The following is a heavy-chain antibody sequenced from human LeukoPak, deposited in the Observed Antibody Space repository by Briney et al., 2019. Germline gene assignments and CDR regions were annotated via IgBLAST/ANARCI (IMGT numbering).Heavy chain of an antibody. D-gene: IGHD3-16*01. Sequence: PSVTLSLTCTVSGASINSHYWSWLRQPPGKGLEWIGYIHYTGTTTYNPSLKSRVTISVDTSKNQFSLKLNSVTAADTAVYYCARRDTNLGLDPWGQGTLVTVS. CDR1: GASINSHY. V-gene: IGHV4-59*08. CDR3: ARRDTNLGLDP. J-gene: IGHJ5*02. CDR2: IHYTGTT.